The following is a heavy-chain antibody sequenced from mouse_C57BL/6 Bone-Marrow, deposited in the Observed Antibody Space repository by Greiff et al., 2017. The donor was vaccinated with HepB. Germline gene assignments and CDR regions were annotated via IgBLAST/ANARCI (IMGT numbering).Heavy chain of an antibody. J-gene: IGHJ4*01. CDR3: ATLITTVVGAMVY. CDR2: IWGDG. D-gene: IGHD1-1*01. CDR1: GFSLTSYG. Sequence: VQLQESGPGLVAPSQSLSITCTVSGFSLTSYGVSWVRQPPGKGLEWLGVIWGDGSISKDNSKSQVFLKLNSLQTDDTATYYCATLITTVVGAMVYWGQGTSVTVSS. V-gene: IGHV2-3*01.